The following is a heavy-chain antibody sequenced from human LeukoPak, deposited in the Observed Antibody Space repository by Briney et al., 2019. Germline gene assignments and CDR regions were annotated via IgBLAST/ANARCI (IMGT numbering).Heavy chain of an antibody. CDR2: ISSSGSA. J-gene: IGHJ6*02. D-gene: IGHD6-6*01. CDR3: ARRGAARRFDGLDV. V-gene: IGHV4-39*01. CDR1: GGSIGSSPYF. Sequence: SETLSLTCTVSGGSIGSSPYFWGWIRQPPGKGLEWIGSISSSGSAYYNPSLKSRVTISVDTSKNQFSLKLTSVTAADTAVYYCARRGAARRFDGLDVWGQGTTVTVSS.